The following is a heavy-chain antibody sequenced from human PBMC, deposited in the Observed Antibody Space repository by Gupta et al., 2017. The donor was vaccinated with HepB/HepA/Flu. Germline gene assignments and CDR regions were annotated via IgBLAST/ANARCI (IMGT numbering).Heavy chain of an antibody. CDR1: GFTFSSYA. CDR3: AGIAVAGTRDYYYYGMDV. CDR2: ISYDGSNK. Sequence: QVQLVESGGGVVQPGRSLRLSCAASGFTFSSYAMHWVRQAPGKGLEWVAVISYDGSNKYYADSVKGRVTISRDNSKNTLYLQMNSLRAEETAVYYCAGIAVAGTRDYYYYGMDVWGQGTTVTVSS. J-gene: IGHJ6*02. V-gene: IGHV3-30-3*01. D-gene: IGHD6-19*01.